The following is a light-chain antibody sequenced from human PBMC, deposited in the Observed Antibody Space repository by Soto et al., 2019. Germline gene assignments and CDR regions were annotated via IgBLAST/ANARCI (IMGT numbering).Light chain of an antibody. CDR3: QQYGSSPWT. CDR1: QSVSNF. CDR2: GTS. V-gene: IGKV3-11*01. Sequence: EIVLSQSPATLSLSPGERATLSCRASQSVSNFLAWYQQKPGQAPRLLIYGTSNRATGIPARFSGSGSGTDFTLTISSLEPEDFAVYYCQQYGSSPWTFGQGTKVDIK. J-gene: IGKJ1*01.